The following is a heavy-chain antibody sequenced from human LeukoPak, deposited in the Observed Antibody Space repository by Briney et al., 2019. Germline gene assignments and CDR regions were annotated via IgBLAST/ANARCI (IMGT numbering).Heavy chain of an antibody. CDR1: GYTFTSYY. V-gene: IGHV1-2*02. CDR3: ATNYYGSGSYYNYYYYMDV. CDR2: INPNSGGT. Sequence: ASVKVSCKASGYTFTSYYMHWVRQAPGQGLEWMGWINPNSGGTNYAQKFQGRVTMTRDTSTSTAYMELSRLRSDDTAVYYCATNYYGSGSYYNYYYYMDVWGKGTTVTISS. J-gene: IGHJ6*03. D-gene: IGHD3-10*01.